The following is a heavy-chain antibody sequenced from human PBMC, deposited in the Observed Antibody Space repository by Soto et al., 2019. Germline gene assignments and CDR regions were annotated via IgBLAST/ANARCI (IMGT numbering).Heavy chain of an antibody. CDR1: GGSISSYY. V-gene: IGHV4-4*07. J-gene: IGHJ4*02. CDR2: IYTSGST. CDR3: ARVRAAAGKLYFED. Sequence: SATLPLTCTFSGGSISSYYWSWIRQPAGKGLEWIGRIYTSGSTNYNPSLKSRVTMSVDTSKNQFSLKLSSVTAADTAVYYCARVRAAAGKLYFEDSGQATRVTV. D-gene: IGHD6-13*01.